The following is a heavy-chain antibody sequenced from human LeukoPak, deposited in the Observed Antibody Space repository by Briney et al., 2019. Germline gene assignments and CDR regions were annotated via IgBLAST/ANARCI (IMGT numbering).Heavy chain of an antibody. V-gene: IGHV4-34*01. CDR3: ARGRRKPFDY. Sequence: PSETLSLTCAVYGGSFSGYYWSWIRQPPGKGLEWIGEINHSGSTNYNPSLKSRVTISVDTSKNQFSLKLSSVTAADTAVYYCARGRRKPFDYWGQGTLVTVSS. CDR2: INHSGST. J-gene: IGHJ4*02. CDR1: GGSFSGYY.